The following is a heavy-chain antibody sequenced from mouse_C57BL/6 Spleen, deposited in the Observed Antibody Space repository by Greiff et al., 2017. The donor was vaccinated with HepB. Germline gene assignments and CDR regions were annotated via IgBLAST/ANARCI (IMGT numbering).Heavy chain of an antibody. J-gene: IGHJ2*01. Sequence: QVQLQQPGAELVRPGSSVKLSCKASGYTFTNYWMHWVKQRPIQGLEWIGNIDPSDSETHYNQKFKDKATLTVDESSSTAYMQLSSLTSEDSAVYYCARKYYGSSLLFDYWGQGTTLTVSS. CDR3: ARKYYGSSLLFDY. D-gene: IGHD1-1*01. CDR1: GYTFTNYW. CDR2: IDPSDSET. V-gene: IGHV1-52*01.